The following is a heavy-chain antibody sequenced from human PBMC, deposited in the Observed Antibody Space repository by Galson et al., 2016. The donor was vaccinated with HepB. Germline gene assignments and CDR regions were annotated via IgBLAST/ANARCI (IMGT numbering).Heavy chain of an antibody. CDR2: TYYGSTWFK. CDR1: GDSVTNDHTT. D-gene: IGHD3-16*02. J-gene: IGHJ6*02. V-gene: IGHV6-1*01. CDR3: TRGYMQTGMNV. Sequence: CAISGDSVTNDHTTWNWIRQSPSRGLEWLGRTYYGSTWFKEYSETVRSRITISSDTSRNQFSLQLDSMTPDDAAAYFCTRGYMQTGMNVWGQGTTVIVSS.